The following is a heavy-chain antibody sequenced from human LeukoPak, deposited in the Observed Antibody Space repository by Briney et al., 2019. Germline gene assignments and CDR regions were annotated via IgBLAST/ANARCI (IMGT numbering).Heavy chain of an antibody. Sequence: GDSLRLSCAASGFTFTNVWMSWVRQTPWKGLEWVGRIKSKSDGETTDDAAPVKGRFTISRDDAKTMVYLQMNSLKSEDTAVYYCTTDRGSVWGQGTLVTVSS. CDR3: TTDRGSV. CDR1: GFTFTNVW. CDR2: IKSKSDGETT. V-gene: IGHV3-15*01. J-gene: IGHJ4*02.